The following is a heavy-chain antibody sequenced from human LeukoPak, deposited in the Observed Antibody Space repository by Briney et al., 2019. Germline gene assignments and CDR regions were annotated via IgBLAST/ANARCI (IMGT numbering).Heavy chain of an antibody. CDR3: ARDVGCSSTSCSGRGDNWFDP. CDR2: ISYDGSNK. D-gene: IGHD2-2*01. J-gene: IGHJ5*02. CDR1: GFTFSSYA. V-gene: IGHV3-30-3*01. Sequence: GGSLRLSCAASGFTFSSYAMHWVRQAPGKGLEWVAVISYDGSNKYYADCVKGRFTISRDNSKNTLYLQMNSLTAEDTAVYYCARDVGCSSTSCSGRGDNWFDPWGQGTLVTVSS.